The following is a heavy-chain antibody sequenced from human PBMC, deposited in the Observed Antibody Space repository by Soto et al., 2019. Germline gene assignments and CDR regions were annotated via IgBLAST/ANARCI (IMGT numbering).Heavy chain of an antibody. J-gene: IGHJ6*03. CDR1: GGSISSGGYY. CDR2: IYYSGST. V-gene: IGHV4-31*03. Sequence: PSETLSLPCTVSGGSISSGGYYWSWIRQHPGKGLEWIGYIYYSGSTYYNPSLKSRVTISVDTSKNQFSLKLSSVTAADTAVYYCARDRGYYDILTGYFDYYYMDVLGKGTTVT. D-gene: IGHD3-9*01. CDR3: ARDRGYYDILTGYFDYYYMDV.